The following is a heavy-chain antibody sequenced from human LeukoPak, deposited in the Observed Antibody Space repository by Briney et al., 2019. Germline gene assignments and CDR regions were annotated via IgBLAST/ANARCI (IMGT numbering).Heavy chain of an antibody. V-gene: IGHV3-23*01. CDR3: AKDRPNYYGTNGHYYRRDGDC. J-gene: IGHJ4*02. CDR1: GFTFSSYA. CDR2: TSSSGETT. Sequence: GGSLRLSCVASGFTFSSYAMSWVREAAGKGLEWVSSTSSSGETTYYADSVKGRFTISRDNSRNTLYLQMNSLRAEDTAVYYCAKDRPNYYGTNGHYYRRDGDCWGQGTLVTVSS. D-gene: IGHD3-22*01.